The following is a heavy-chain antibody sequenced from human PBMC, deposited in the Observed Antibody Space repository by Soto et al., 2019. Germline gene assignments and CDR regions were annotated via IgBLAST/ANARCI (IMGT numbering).Heavy chain of an antibody. V-gene: IGHV2-5*02. J-gene: IGHJ4*02. CDR2: IYWDDDK. CDR1: GFSLIASGVG. Sequence: QITLKESGPTLVKPTQTLTLTCTFSGFSLIASGVGVGWIRQPPGKALEWLAIIYWDDDKRYSPSLESRLTIXKXXSRHHVVLTMTNMDPVDTATYYCAHTRPYSSEFDYWGQGTLVTVSS. CDR3: AHTRPYSSEFDY. D-gene: IGHD6-25*01.